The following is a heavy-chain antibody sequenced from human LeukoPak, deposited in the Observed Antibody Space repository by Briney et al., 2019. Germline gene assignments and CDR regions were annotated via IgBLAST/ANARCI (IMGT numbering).Heavy chain of an antibody. V-gene: IGHV4-39*01. CDR2: IYYSGST. J-gene: IGHJ4*02. CDR1: GGSISSSSYY. Sequence: SETLSLTCTASGGSISSSSYYWGWIRQPPGKGLEWIGSIYYSGSTYYNPSLKSRVTISVDTSKNQFSLKLSSVTAADTAVYYCASLYYDFWSGYPKADFDYWGQGTLVTVSS. CDR3: ASLYYDFWSGYPKADFDY. D-gene: IGHD3-3*01.